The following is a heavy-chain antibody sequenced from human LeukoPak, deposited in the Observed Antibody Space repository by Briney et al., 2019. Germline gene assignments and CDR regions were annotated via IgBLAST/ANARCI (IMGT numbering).Heavy chain of an antibody. CDR2: INPNSGAT. J-gene: IGHJ4*02. V-gene: IGHV1-2*02. CDR3: ARGGGSGSYFFDY. D-gene: IGHD3-10*01. Sequence: APVKVSCKASGYTFSGYYIHWVRQAPGQGLEWMGWINPNSGATNYAQKFQGRVTMTRDTSISTAYMELSSLRSEDTAVYYCARGGGSGSYFFDYWGQGTLVTVSS. CDR1: GYTFSGYY.